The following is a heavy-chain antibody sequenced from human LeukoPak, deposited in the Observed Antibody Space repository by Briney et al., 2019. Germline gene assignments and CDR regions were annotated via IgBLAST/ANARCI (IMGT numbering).Heavy chain of an antibody. J-gene: IGHJ4*02. V-gene: IGHV4-39*01. CDR3: ARRYYNDYAIED. CDR1: GHSITSSSYA. CDR2: ISYSRTT. Sequence: SETLSLTCTVSGHSITSSSYAWGRIRQPPGEGLEGIGSISYSRTTYYNPSLRSRVTMYVDTSKKFYLRLNSVTAADTALYCCARRYYNDYAIEDWGEGSLAAVRS. D-gene: IGHD3-16*01.